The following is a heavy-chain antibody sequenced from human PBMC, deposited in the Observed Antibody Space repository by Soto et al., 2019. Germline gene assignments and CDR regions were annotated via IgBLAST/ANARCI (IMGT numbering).Heavy chain of an antibody. J-gene: IGHJ4*02. CDR3: ARDPRYYYDNSVCYFDY. CDR2: IYHSGST. CDR1: GYSISSGYY. Sequence: SETLSLTCAVSGYSISSGYYWGWIRQPPGKGLEWIGSIYHSGSTYYNPSLKSRVTISVDTSKNQFSLKLSYVTAADTAVYYCARDPRYYYDNSVCYFDYWGQGTLVTVSS. D-gene: IGHD3-22*01. V-gene: IGHV4-38-2*02.